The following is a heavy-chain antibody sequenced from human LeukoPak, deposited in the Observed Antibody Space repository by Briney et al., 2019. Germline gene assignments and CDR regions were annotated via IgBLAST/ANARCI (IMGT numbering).Heavy chain of an antibody. CDR2: IFYRGSI. CDR3: ARGVVLGQDDAFDI. J-gene: IGHJ3*02. CDR1: GGSISNDY. Sequence: SETLSLTCTVSGGSISNDYWSWVRQPPGKGLEWIGYIFYRGSIDYSPSLQSRVTISVDTSKNHLSLRLTSVTAADTAVYFCARGVVLGQDDAFDIWGRGTMVTVSS. V-gene: IGHV4-59*12. D-gene: IGHD3/OR15-3a*01.